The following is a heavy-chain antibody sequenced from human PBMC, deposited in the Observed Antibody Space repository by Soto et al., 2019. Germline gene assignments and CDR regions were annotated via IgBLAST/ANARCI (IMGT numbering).Heavy chain of an antibody. D-gene: IGHD3-22*01. CDR3: ARTGLDYYDSSGYPYYFDY. CDR2: IYYSGST. V-gene: IGHV4-59*01. J-gene: IGHJ4*02. CDR1: GGSISSYY. Sequence: SETLSLTCTVSGGSISSYYWSWIRQPPGKGLEWIGYIYYSGSTNYNPSLKSRVTISVDTSKNQFSLKLSSVTAADTAVYYCARTGLDYYDSSGYPYYFDYWGQGTLVTVSS.